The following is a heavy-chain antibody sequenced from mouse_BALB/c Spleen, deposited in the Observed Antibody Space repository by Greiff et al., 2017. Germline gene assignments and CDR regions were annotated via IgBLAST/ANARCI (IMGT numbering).Heavy chain of an antibody. CDR1: GFTFSSYA. D-gene: IGHD2-1*01. CDR2: ISSGGSYT. Sequence: VESGGGLVKPGGSLKLSCAASGFTFSSYAMSWVRQSPEKRLEWVAEISSGGSYTYYPDTVTGRFTISRDNAKNTLYLEMSSLRSEDTAMYYCARTIDGNYDYWGQGTTLTVSS. CDR3: ARTIDGNYDY. J-gene: IGHJ2*01. V-gene: IGHV5-9-4*01.